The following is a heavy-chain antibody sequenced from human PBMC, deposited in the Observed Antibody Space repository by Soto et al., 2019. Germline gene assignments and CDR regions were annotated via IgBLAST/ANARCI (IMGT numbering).Heavy chain of an antibody. CDR3: AKATLERITMVRGVIMFDY. CDR1: GFTFSSYA. Sequence: PGGSLRLSCAASGFTFSSYAMSWVRQAPGKGLEWVSAISGSGGSTYYADSVKGRFTISRDNSKNTLYLQMNSLRAEDTAVYYCAKATLERITMVRGVIMFDYWGQGTLVTVSS. J-gene: IGHJ4*02. D-gene: IGHD3-10*01. CDR2: ISGSGGST. V-gene: IGHV3-23*01.